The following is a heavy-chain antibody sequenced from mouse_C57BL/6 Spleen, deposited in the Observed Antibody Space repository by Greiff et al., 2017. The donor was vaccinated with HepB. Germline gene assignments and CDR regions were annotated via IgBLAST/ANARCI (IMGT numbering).Heavy chain of an antibody. CDR2: INPNNGGT. Sequence: EVQLQQSGPELVKPGASVKIPCKASGYTFTDYNMDWVKQSHGKSLEWIGDINPNNGGTIYNQKFKGKATLTVDKSSSTAYMELRSLTSEDTAVYYCARGGWGYDLLWFFDVWGTGTTVTVSS. CDR1: GYTFTDYN. CDR3: ARGGWGYDLLWFFDV. D-gene: IGHD2-2*01. V-gene: IGHV1-18*01. J-gene: IGHJ1*03.